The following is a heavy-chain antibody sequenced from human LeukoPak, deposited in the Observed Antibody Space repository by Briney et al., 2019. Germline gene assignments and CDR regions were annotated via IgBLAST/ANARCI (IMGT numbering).Heavy chain of an antibody. CDR3: ARAKPKNMVRGLIMRRESRYYFDY. CDR1: GFTVSSNY. D-gene: IGHD3-10*01. CDR2: IYSGGST. J-gene: IGHJ4*02. V-gene: IGHV3-53*01. Sequence: GGSLRLSCAASGFTVSSNYMSWVRQAPGKGLEWVSVIYSGGSTYDADYVKDGFTISRDNSKSTLYIQMNSLRAEDTGVYYCARAKPKNMVRGLIMRRESRYYFDYWGQGTLVTVSS.